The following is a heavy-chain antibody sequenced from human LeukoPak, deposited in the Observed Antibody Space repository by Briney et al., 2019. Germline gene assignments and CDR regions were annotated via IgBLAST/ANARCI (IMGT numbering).Heavy chain of an antibody. J-gene: IGHJ3*02. CDR1: GGSISSYY. D-gene: IGHD1-26*01. CDR3: ARRVWATTISRDGFDI. CDR2: IYYSGST. V-gene: IGHV4-59*01. Sequence: PSETLSLTSTVSGGSISSYYWSWIRQPPGKGLEWIGYIYYSGSTNYNPSLKSRVTISVDTSKNQFSLKLSSVTAADTAVYYCARRVWATTISRDGFDIWGQGTMVTVSS.